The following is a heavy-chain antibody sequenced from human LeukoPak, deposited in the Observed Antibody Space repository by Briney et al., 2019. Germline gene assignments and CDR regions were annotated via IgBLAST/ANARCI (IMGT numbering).Heavy chain of an antibody. CDR3: AKVPYSDYGSGRPPFMDA. Sequence: GGSLRLSCAASGFTFATYAMSWVRQAPGKGLEGVSTLSDRGGDTYYADSVKGRFTISRDNSKNTLYLEMTSLRAEDTAVYYCAKVPYSDYGSGRPPFMDAWGQGTTVAISS. J-gene: IGHJ6*02. CDR1: GFTFATYA. V-gene: IGHV3-23*01. D-gene: IGHD3-10*01. CDR2: LSDRGGDT.